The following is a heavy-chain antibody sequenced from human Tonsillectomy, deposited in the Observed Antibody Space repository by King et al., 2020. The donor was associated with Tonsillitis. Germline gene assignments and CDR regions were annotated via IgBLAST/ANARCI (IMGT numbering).Heavy chain of an antibody. CDR1: GFTFRTYA. D-gene: IGHD3-22*01. CDR3: ARPCYYDSSGYYFRSSGFDL. J-gene: IGHJ2*01. CDR2: TSYDGSKK. V-gene: IGHV3-30*04. Sequence: VQLVESGGGVVQPGRSLRLSCAASGFTFRTYAIHWVRQAPGKGLERLALTSYDGSKKYYADSVKGRFTISRDNSKNTLYLQLNSLRAEDTAVYYCARPCYYDSSGYYFRSSGFDLWGRGTLVTVSS.